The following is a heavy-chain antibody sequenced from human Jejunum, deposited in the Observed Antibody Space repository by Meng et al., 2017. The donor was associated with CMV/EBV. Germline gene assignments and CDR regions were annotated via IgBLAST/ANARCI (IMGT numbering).Heavy chain of an antibody. D-gene: IGHD6-13*01. Sequence: GFTISNYWMTWVRQAPGKGLEWVANIKQDGSEKNYVDSVKGRFTISRDNAKNSLYLQMNSLRAGDTAVYYCARGPDHSSRWYGLDSWGQGTLVTVSS. V-gene: IGHV3-7*04. CDR1: GFTISNYW. J-gene: IGHJ4*02. CDR2: IKQDGSEK. CDR3: ARGPDHSSRWYGLDS.